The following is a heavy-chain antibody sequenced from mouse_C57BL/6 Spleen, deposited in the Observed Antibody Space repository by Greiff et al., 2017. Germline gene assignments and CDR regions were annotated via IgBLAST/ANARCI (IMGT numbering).Heavy chain of an antibody. CDR1: GFNIKDDY. D-gene: IGHD2-1*01. CDR2: IDPENGDT. J-gene: IGHJ4*01. CDR3: TRSYYGNYYAMDY. V-gene: IGHV14-4*01. Sequence: VQLQQSGAELVRPGASVKLSCTASGFNIKDDYMHWVKQRPEQGLEWIGWIDPENGDTEYASKFQGKATITADTSANTAYLQLSSLTSEDAAVYYCTRSYYGNYYAMDYWGQGTSVTVSS.